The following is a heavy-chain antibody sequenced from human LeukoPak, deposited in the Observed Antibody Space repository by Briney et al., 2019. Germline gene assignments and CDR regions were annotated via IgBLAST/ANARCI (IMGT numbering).Heavy chain of an antibody. CDR2: INPNSGGT. V-gene: IGHV1-2*02. D-gene: IGHD3-9*01. Sequence: ASVKLSCKASGYTFIDYYIHWVQQAPGQGLERMGWINPNSGGTNYAQKFQCRVTMTRDTSINTTFMDLSSLTSDDTAVYYCARGHDNTGYNYFDYWGQGTLVAVSS. J-gene: IGHJ4*02. CDR3: ARGHDNTGYNYFDY. CDR1: GYTFIDYY.